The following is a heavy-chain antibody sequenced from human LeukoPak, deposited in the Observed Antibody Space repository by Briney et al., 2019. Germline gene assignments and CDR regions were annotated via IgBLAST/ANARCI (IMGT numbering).Heavy chain of an antibody. Sequence: ASVKVSCKASGYTFTGYYTHWVRQAPGQGLEWMGWINPNSGGTNYAQKFQGRVTMTRDTSISTAYMELSRLRSDDTAVYYCARAPVIVVVPAAHNWFDPWGQGTLVTVSS. CDR1: GYTFTGYY. J-gene: IGHJ5*02. CDR2: INPNSGGT. D-gene: IGHD2-2*01. V-gene: IGHV1-2*02. CDR3: ARAPVIVVVPAAHNWFDP.